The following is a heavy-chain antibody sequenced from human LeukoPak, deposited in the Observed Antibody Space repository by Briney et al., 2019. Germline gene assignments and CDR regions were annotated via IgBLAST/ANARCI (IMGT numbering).Heavy chain of an antibody. Sequence: GASVKVACKAYGGTFSSYAISWVRQAAGQGLEWMGGIIPIFGTANYAQKFQGRVTITTDESTSTAYMELSSLRSEDTAVYYCARGSYDSSGYYLPYFDYWGQGTLVTVSS. D-gene: IGHD3-22*01. J-gene: IGHJ4*02. CDR1: GGTFSSYA. V-gene: IGHV1-69*05. CDR2: IIPIFGTA. CDR3: ARGSYDSSGYYLPYFDY.